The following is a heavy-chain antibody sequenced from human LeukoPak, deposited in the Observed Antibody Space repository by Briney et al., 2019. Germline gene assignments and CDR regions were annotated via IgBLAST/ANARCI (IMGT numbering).Heavy chain of an antibody. J-gene: IGHJ5*02. CDR1: GYTFTSYG. CDR2: IRAYNGNT. D-gene: IGHD2-21*02. Sequence: ASVKDSCKASGYTFTSYGISWVRQAPGQGLEWMGWIRAYNGNTNYAQKLQGRVTMTTDTSTSTAYMELRSLRSDDTAVYYCARDSPKHIVVVTAIRRYNWFDPWGQGTLVTVSS. V-gene: IGHV1-18*01. CDR3: ARDSPKHIVVVTAIRRYNWFDP.